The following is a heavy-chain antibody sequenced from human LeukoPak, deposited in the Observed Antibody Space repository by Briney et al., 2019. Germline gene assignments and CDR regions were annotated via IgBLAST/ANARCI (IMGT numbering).Heavy chain of an antibody. CDR1: GYTFTGYY. V-gene: IGHV1-2*06. CDR3: ARVPDYGDYVGLYYFDY. D-gene: IGHD4-17*01. CDR2: INPNSGGT. J-gene: IGHJ4*02. Sequence: ASVKVSCKASGYTFTGYYMHWVRQAPGQGLEWMGRINPNSGGTNYAQKFQGRVTMTRDTSISTAYMELSRLRSDDTAVYYCARVPDYGDYVGLYYFDYWGQGTLVTVSS.